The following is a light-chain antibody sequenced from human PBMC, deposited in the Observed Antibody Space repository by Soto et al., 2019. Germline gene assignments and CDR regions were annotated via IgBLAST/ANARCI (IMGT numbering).Light chain of an antibody. Sequence: QMTQSPSTLSASVGDRVTITCRASQSISSWLAWYQQKPGKAPKLLIYDASSLESGVPSRFSGSGSGTEFTLTISSLQPDDFGTYYCQQYNSYPITFCQGTRLEIK. CDR1: QSISSW. CDR2: DAS. J-gene: IGKJ5*01. CDR3: QQYNSYPIT. V-gene: IGKV1-5*01.